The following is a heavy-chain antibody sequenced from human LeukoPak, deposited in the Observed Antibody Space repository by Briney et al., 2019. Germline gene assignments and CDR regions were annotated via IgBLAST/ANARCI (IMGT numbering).Heavy chain of an antibody. CDR2: ITDSGSST. Sequence: GGSLRLSCVASGFSFNTYSMNWVRQAPGKGLEWVSSITDSGSSTYYPDSVKGRFTISRDNSKNTLFLQMHTLSAEDTAVYYCAARGSVRGVIITAAFDIWGQGTVVTFSS. V-gene: IGHV3-23*01. J-gene: IGHJ3*02. D-gene: IGHD3-10*01. CDR1: GFSFNTYS. CDR3: AARGSVRGVIITAAFDI.